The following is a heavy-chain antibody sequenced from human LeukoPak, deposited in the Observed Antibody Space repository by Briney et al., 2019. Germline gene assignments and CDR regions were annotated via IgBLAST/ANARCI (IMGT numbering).Heavy chain of an antibody. V-gene: IGHV4-30-2*01. CDR2: IYHSGST. D-gene: IGHD3-16*01. Sequence: PSQTLSLTCTVSGGSISSGGYYWSWIRQPPGKGLEWIGYIYHSGSTYYNPSLKSRVTISVDRSKNQFSLKLSSVTAADTAVYYCARDVWSDSPDIWGQGTMVTVSS. CDR1: GGSISSGGYY. J-gene: IGHJ3*02. CDR3: ARDVWSDSPDI.